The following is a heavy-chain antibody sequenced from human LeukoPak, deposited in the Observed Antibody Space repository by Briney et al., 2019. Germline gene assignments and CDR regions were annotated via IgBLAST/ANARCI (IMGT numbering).Heavy chain of an antibody. CDR1: GYTFTGYY. D-gene: IGHD3-22*01. Sequence: GASVKVSCKASGYTFTGYYMHWVRQAPGQGLEGMGWINPNSGGTNYAQKFPGRVTMTRDTSISTAYMELSRLRSDDTAVYYCARIRRYYDSSGDYSDYWGQGTLVTVSA. V-gene: IGHV1-2*02. CDR2: INPNSGGT. CDR3: ARIRRYYDSSGDYSDY. J-gene: IGHJ4*02.